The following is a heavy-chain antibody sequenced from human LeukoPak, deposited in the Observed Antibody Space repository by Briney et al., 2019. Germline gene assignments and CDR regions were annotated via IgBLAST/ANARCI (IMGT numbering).Heavy chain of an antibody. CDR2: IHVSDPHS. J-gene: IGHJ4*02. Sequence: GESLKISCTLSGYTFADYWIGWVRQMPGKGLEWMGIIHVSDPHSVDRPSSQGQVTISADKSINTAYLQWSSLKATDTAMYYCARHGVYCSSTSCSPYFDYWGQGTLVTVSS. CDR1: GYTFADYW. CDR3: ARHGVYCSSTSCSPYFDY. D-gene: IGHD2-2*01. V-gene: IGHV5-51*01.